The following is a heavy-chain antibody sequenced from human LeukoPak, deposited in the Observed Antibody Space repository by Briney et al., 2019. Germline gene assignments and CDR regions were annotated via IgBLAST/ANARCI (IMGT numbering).Heavy chain of an antibody. V-gene: IGHV1-2*02. D-gene: IGHD1-26*01. CDR2: INPNSGGT. CDR3: ARAPKREVGAWE. Sequence: GASVKVSCKASGYTYTGYYMHWVRQAPGQGLEWMGWINPNSGGTNYAQKFQGRVTMTRDTSISTAYMELSRLRSDDTAVYYCARAPKREVGAWEWGQGTLVTVSS. J-gene: IGHJ4*02. CDR1: GYTYTGYY.